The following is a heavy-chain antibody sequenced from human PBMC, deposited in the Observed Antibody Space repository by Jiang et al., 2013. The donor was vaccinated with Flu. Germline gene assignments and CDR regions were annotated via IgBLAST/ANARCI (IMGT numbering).Heavy chain of an antibody. CDR1: GGTFSSYT. CDR3: ARAGLDIVVVVAATDYGMDV. Sequence: GAEVKKPGSSVKVSCKASGGTFSSYTISWVRQAPGQGLEWMGRIIPILGIANYAQKFQGRVTITADKSTSTAYMELSSLRSEDTAVYYCARAGLDIVVVVAATDYGMDVWGQGTTVTVSS. V-gene: IGHV1-69*02. D-gene: IGHD2-15*01. CDR2: IIPILGIA. J-gene: IGHJ6*02.